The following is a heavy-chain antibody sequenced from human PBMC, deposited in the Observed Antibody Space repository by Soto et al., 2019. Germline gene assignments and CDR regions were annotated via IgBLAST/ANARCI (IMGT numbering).Heavy chain of an antibody. CDR2: IYYSGST. CDR3: ARVSGGITMVQGMYYDYYGMDV. CDR1: GGSISSYY. D-gene: IGHD3-10*01. J-gene: IGHJ6*02. Sequence: SETLSLTCAVSGGSISSYYWSWIRQPPGKGLEWIGYIYYSGSTNYNPSLKSRVTISVDTSKNQFSLKLSSVTATDKAVYYCARVSGGITMVQGMYYDYYGMDVWGQGTTVTVSS. V-gene: IGHV4-59*01.